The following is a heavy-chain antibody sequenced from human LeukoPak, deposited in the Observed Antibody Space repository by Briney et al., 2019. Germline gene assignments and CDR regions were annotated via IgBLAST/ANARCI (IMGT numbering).Heavy chain of an antibody. Sequence: ASVKVSCKASGYTFTSYAVYWVRQAPGQRLEWMGWSNPGNGNTKYSQDFQGRVTITRDTSASTAYMELRSLRSEDMAVYYCARGGYCSGGSCYSAAFDIWGQGTMVAVSS. J-gene: IGHJ3*02. D-gene: IGHD2-15*01. CDR3: ARGGYCSGGSCYSAAFDI. V-gene: IGHV1-3*02. CDR2: SNPGNGNT. CDR1: GYTFTSYA.